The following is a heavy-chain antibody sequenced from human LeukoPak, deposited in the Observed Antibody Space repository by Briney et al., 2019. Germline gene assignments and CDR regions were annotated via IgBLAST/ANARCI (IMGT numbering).Heavy chain of an antibody. J-gene: IGHJ3*02. CDR2: ISWNSVAI. CDR1: GFTFDDFA. CDR3: AKNMISAGRGTFDI. Sequence: GGSLRLSCAASGFTFDDFAMHWVRQAPGKGLEWVSSISWNSVAIGYADSVKGRFTISRENAKNSLYLQMNSLRAEDMALYYCAKNMISAGRGTFDIWGQGTMVTVSS. V-gene: IGHV3-9*03. D-gene: IGHD1-14*01.